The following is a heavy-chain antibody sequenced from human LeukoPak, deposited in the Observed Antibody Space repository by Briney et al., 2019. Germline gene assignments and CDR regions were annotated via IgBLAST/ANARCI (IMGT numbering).Heavy chain of an antibody. V-gene: IGHV4-34*01. D-gene: IGHD6-13*01. Sequence: SQTLSLTCAVYGGAFSGYYWSWIRQPPAQGLDWIGERNHSGDTNYNPSLKSRVTISVDASRNQFSLKLSSVTAADTAVYYCARGSEIAVAGTGYYFDYWGQGTLVTVSS. CDR1: GGAFSGYY. CDR3: ARGSEIAVAGTGYYFDY. J-gene: IGHJ4*02. CDR2: RNHSGDT.